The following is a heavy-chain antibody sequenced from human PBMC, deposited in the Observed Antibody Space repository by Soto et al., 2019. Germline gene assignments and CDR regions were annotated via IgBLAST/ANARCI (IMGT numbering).Heavy chain of an antibody. V-gene: IGHV3-53*04. CDR3: ARRDFGAFGF. D-gene: IGHD3-16*01. J-gene: IGHJ3*01. Sequence: EVQLVESGGGLVQPGGSLRLSCAASGFTVSSNYMSWVRQAPGKGLEWVSVIYSGGSTYYADSVKGRFTISRHNSKNPPDLPINSLRTEDTAVDYCARRDFGAFGFWGQRAKVTVSS. CDR1: GFTVSSNY. CDR2: IYSGGST.